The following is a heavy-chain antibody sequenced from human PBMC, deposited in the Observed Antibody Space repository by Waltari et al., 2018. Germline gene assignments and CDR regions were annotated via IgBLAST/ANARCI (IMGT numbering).Heavy chain of an antibody. D-gene: IGHD2-15*01. J-gene: IGHJ4*02. CDR2: ISNLGDA. V-gene: IGHV4-30-4*01. CDR1: GGSVRSGAYF. CDR3: ARLFCSDSCSWGGGCDY. Sequence: QVQLQESGPGLVKPSQILSLTCTVPGGSVRSGAYFWGWLRQSPGKGLEWIGYISNLGDAYYDPSSGSRLTMSMDRSNNELSLKMNSVTAADTAVYVCARLFCSDSCSWGGGCDYWGQGAQVTVSS.